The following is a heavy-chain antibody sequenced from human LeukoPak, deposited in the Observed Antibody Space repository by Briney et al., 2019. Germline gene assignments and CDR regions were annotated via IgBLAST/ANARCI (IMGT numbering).Heavy chain of an antibody. Sequence: GGSLRLSCAASGFTFSSYAMTWVRQAPGMGLEWVSTITGSGDSTYYADSVKGRFTISRDNSKNTLYLQMNSLRAEDTAVYYCAKDSGASSRLDWYFDFWGRGALVTVSS. CDR1: GFTFSSYA. CDR2: ITGSGDST. D-gene: IGHD6-13*01. CDR3: AKDSGASSRLDWYFDF. J-gene: IGHJ2*01. V-gene: IGHV3-23*01.